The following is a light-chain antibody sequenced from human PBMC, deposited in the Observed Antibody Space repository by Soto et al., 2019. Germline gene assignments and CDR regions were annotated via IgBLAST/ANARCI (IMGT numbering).Light chain of an antibody. CDR2: DTS. J-gene: IGKJ5*01. CDR1: QSINSNY. CDR3: QQYGSSPT. V-gene: IGKV3D-20*01. Sequence: EIVLTQSPATLPLSPGERATLSCGASQSINSNYLAWYQQKPGLAPRLVIYDTSRGAPGIPDRLTGSASGTDFTLTISRLEPEDSAIYYCQQYGSSPTFGQGTRLEIK.